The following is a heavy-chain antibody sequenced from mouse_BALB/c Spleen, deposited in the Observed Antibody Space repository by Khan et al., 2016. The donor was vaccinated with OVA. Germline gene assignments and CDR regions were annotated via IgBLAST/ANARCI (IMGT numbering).Heavy chain of an antibody. V-gene: IGHV1-5*01. J-gene: IGHJ3*01. CDR2: IYPGNTDT. D-gene: IGHD4-1*01. CDR3: TRRNWDVAWFAY. CDR1: GYTFTSYW. Sequence: EVQLQQSGPVLARPGASVKMSCKASGYTFTSYWMHWVKQRPGQGLEWIGDIYPGNTDTTYNQKFKGKAKLTAVTSTSTAYMELSSLKNEDSAVYYCTRRNWDVAWFAYWGQGTLVTVSA.